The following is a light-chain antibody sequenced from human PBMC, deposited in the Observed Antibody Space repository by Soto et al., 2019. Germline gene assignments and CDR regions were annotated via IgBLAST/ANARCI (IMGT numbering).Light chain of an antibody. Sequence: DVAMTQSPLSLPVTLGQPASISCRSSQSLVYSDGNTYLNWFQQRPGQSPRRLIYKVSNRDSGVPERFSGSGSGTDFTLRISRVEAEDVGVYYCVQGTHWPPYTFGQGTKVDIK. V-gene: IGKV2-30*01. J-gene: IGKJ2*01. CDR2: KVS. CDR1: QSLVYSDGNTY. CDR3: VQGTHWPPYT.